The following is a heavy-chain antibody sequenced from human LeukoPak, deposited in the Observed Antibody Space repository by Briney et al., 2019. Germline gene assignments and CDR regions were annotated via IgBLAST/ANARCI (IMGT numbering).Heavy chain of an antibody. CDR2: ISTYNGNT. CDR1: GYTFTSYG. V-gene: IGHV1-18*01. Sequence: ASVTVSCKASGYTFTSYGISWVRQAPGQGLQWMGWISTYNGNTNYAQTLQGRVTMTTDTSTSTAYMELRSLRSDDTAVYYCARDKAYSITYYSSYIHWFDPWGQGTLVTVSS. D-gene: IGHD6-13*01. CDR3: ARDKAYSITYYSSYIHWFDP. J-gene: IGHJ5*02.